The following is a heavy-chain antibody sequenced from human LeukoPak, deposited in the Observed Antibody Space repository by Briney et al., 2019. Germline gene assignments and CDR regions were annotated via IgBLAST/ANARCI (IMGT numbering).Heavy chain of an antibody. D-gene: IGHD3-9*01. CDR3: AREGTNYDILTGSSCFDY. CDR2: ISYDGTNK. CDR1: GFTFSSYG. Sequence: HPGGSLRLSCAASGFTFSSYGMHWVRQAPGKGLEWVAVISYDGTNKDYADSVKGRFSISRDTSKNTLSLQMNSLKSEDTAVYYCAREGTNYDILTGSSCFDYWGQGTLVTVSS. J-gene: IGHJ4*02. V-gene: IGHV3-30*03.